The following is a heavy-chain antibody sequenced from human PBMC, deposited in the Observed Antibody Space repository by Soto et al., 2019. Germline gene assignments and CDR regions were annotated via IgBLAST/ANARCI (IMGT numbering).Heavy chain of an antibody. CDR2: IYSGGST. D-gene: IGHD2-21*02. CDR3: ARGPYCGGDCYYDY. Sequence: GGSLRLSCAASGFTVSSNYMSWVRQAPGKGLEWVSVIYSGGSTYYADSVKGRFTISRDNSKNTLYLQMNSLRAEDTAVYYCARGPYCGGDCYYDYWGQGTLVTVSS. CDR1: GFTVSSNY. V-gene: IGHV3-53*01. J-gene: IGHJ4*02.